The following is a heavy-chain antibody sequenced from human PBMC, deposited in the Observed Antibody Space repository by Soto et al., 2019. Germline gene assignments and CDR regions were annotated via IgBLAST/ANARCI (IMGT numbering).Heavy chain of an antibody. CDR2: IYWDDDK. Sequence: QITLKESGPTLVKPTQALTLTCTFSGFSLSTSGVGVGWIRQPPGKALEWLALIYWDDDKRYSPSLKSRLTITKDTSKNQVVLTMTNMDPVDTATYYCAHSNQGYCSSTSCYYDWFDPWGQGTLVTVSS. CDR1: GFSLSTSGVG. D-gene: IGHD2-2*01. J-gene: IGHJ5*02. CDR3: AHSNQGYCSSTSCYYDWFDP. V-gene: IGHV2-5*02.